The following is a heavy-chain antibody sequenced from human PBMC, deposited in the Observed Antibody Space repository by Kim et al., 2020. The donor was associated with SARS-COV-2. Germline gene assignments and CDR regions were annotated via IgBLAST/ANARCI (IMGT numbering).Heavy chain of an antibody. Sequence: DSANGPFHISRDNSQNTLYLQMNSLRAEETAVYYCARDSSGWYLIGAFDIWGQGTMVTVSS. J-gene: IGHJ3*02. V-gene: IGHV3-30*01. D-gene: IGHD6-19*01. CDR3: ARDSSGWYLIGAFDI.